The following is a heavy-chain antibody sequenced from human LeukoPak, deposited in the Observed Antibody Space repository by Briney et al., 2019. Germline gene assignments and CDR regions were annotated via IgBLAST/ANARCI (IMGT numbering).Heavy chain of an antibody. CDR3: ARGVGLVFPALNYDILTGYLGNWFDP. CDR2: MNPNSGNT. Sequence: GASVKVSCKASGGTFTSYDINWVQQATGQGLEWMGWMNPNSGNTGYAQKFQGRVTITRNTSISTAYMELSSLRPEDTAVYYCARGVGLVFPALNYDILTGYLGNWFDPWGQGTLVTVSS. J-gene: IGHJ5*02. D-gene: IGHD3-9*01. CDR1: GGTFTSYD. V-gene: IGHV1-8*03.